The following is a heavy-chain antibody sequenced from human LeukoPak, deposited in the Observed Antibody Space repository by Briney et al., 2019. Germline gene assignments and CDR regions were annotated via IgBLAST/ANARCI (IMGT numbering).Heavy chain of an antibody. CDR2: IIPIFGTA. CDR1: GGTFSSYA. Sequence: SSVKVSCKASGGTFSSYAISWVRQAPGQGLEWMGGIIPIFGTANYAQKFQGRVTITADESTSTAYMELSSLRSEDTAVYYCARGPGYCGSTSCYNYYYYYYMDVWGKGTTVTVPS. V-gene: IGHV1-69*01. CDR3: ARGPGYCGSTSCYNYYYYYYMDV. J-gene: IGHJ6*03. D-gene: IGHD2-2*02.